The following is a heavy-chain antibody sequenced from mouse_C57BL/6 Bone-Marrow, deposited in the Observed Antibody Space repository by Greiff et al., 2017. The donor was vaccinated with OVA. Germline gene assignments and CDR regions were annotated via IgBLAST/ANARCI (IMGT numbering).Heavy chain of an antibody. V-gene: IGHV1-81*01. Sequence: VQLQQSGAELARPGASVKLSCKASGYTFTSYGISWVKQRTGQGLEWIGEIYPRSGNTYYNEKFKGKATLTADKSSSTAYMELRSLTSEDSAVYFCARGRITKGCAYWGQGTLVTVSA. CDR1: GYTFTSYG. CDR2: IYPRSGNT. D-gene: IGHD1-1*01. J-gene: IGHJ3*01. CDR3: ARGRITKGCAY.